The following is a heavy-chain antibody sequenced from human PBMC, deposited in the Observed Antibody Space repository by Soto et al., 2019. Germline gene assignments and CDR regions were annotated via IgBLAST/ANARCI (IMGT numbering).Heavy chain of an antibody. CDR3: ARDFYEYYDILTGYYMGEGFDY. V-gene: IGHV3-7*01. CDR1: GFTFSSYW. CDR2: IKQDGSEK. J-gene: IGHJ4*02. Sequence: GGSLRLSCAASGFTFSSYWMSWVRQAPGKGLEWVANIKQDGSEKYYVDSVKGRFTISRDNAKNSLYLQMNSLRAEDTAVYYCARDFYEYYDILTGYYMGEGFDYWGQGTLVTVSS. D-gene: IGHD3-9*01.